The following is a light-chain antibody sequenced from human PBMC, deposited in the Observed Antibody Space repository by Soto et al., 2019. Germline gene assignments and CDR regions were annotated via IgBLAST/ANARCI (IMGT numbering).Light chain of an antibody. Sequence: DIVMTQSPDSLAVSLGERATINCKSSQSLLYSSNNKNKLAWYQQKPGQPPKLLIYLASTRESGVPDRFSGSGSGTDFTLTISSLQAEDVAVYYCQHYYTTPVTFGGGTKVEI. J-gene: IGKJ4*01. V-gene: IGKV4-1*01. CDR3: QHYYTTPVT. CDR2: LAS. CDR1: QSLLYSSNNKNK.